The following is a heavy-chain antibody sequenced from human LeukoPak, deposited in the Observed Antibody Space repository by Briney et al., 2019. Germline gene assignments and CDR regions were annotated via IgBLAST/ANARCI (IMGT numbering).Heavy chain of an antibody. Sequence: SETLSLTCTVSGGSISSSSYYWGWIRQPPGKGLEWIGYIYYSGSTNYNPSLKSRVTISVDTSKNQFSLKLSSVTAADTAVYYCATSYSSGWSDYWGQGTLVTVSS. V-gene: IGHV4-61*05. J-gene: IGHJ4*02. D-gene: IGHD6-19*01. CDR3: ATSYSSGWSDY. CDR1: GGSISSSSYY. CDR2: IYYSGST.